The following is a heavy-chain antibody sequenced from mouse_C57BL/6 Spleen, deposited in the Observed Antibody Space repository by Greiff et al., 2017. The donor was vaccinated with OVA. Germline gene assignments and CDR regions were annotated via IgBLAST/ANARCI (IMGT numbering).Heavy chain of an antibody. V-gene: IGHV5-9*01. D-gene: IGHD2-5*01. CDR3: ARHGHYSNPYAMDY. CDR2: ISGGGGNT. J-gene: IGHJ4*01. Sequence: EVQGVESGGGLVKPGGSLKLSCAASGFTFSSYTMSWVRQTPEKRLEWVATISGGGGNTYYPDSVKGRFTISRDNAKNTLYLQMSSLRSEDTALYYCARHGHYSNPYAMDYWGQGTSVTVSS. CDR1: GFTFSSYT.